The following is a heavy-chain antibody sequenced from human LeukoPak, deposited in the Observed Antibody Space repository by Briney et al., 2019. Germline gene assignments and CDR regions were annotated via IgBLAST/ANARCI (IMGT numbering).Heavy chain of an antibody. J-gene: IGHJ4*02. CDR2: IKRKTDGVTT. Sequence: GGSLGLSCAASESTFSNIWRSWAPKAQGKGREWVGRIKRKTDGVTTDYAAQVKGRFTTSTDDSKNTLYLQMNCLKTEDTAVYYCTTDEGYSGYDGQFDYWGEGTLVTVSS. V-gene: IGHV3-15*01. CDR3: TTDEGYSGYDGQFDY. D-gene: IGHD5-12*01. CDR1: ESTFSNIW.